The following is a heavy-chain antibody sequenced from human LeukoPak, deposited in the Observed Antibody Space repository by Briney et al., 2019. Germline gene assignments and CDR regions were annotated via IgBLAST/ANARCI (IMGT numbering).Heavy chain of an antibody. CDR1: GGSISSGDYY. J-gene: IGHJ4*02. CDR3: ARESEQYSFDY. D-gene: IGHD1-14*01. CDR2: IYYSGST. Sequence: SETLSLTCTVSGGSISSGDYYWSWIRQPPGKGLEWIGYIYYSGSTYYNPSLKSRVTISVDTSKNQFSLKLSSVTAADTAVCYCARESEQYSFDYWGQGTLVTVSS. V-gene: IGHV4-30-4*08.